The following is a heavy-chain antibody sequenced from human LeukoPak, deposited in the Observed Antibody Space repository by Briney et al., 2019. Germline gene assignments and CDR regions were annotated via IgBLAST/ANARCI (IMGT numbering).Heavy chain of an antibody. J-gene: IGHJ4*02. D-gene: IGHD1-1*01. Sequence: SETLSLTCTVSGGSISSSSYYWGWIRQPPGKGLEWIGSIYHSGSTNYNPSLKSRVTISVDKSKNQFSVNLSSVTAADTAVYYCARAGAYNLDYWGQGTLVTVSS. V-gene: IGHV4-39*07. CDR2: IYHSGST. CDR1: GGSISSSSYY. CDR3: ARAGAYNLDY.